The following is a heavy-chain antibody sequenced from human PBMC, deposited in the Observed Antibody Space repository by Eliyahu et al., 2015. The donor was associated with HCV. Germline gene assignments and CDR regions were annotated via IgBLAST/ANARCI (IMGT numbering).Heavy chain of an antibody. D-gene: IGHD3-9*01. CDR1: GGSXXSRGFH. V-gene: IGHV4-39*07. J-gene: IGHJ4*02. CDR3: AIISIFSTGWVPWRY. Sequence: QLQLQESGPGLVKPSETLSLTXXVXGGSXXSRGFHWGWIRQPPGKRPEWIXNIYDSGSTFYNASLKSRATISAXTSKNQFSLRLTSVTAADTAVYYCAIISIFSTGWVPWRYWGQGTLVTVSS. CDR2: IYDSGST.